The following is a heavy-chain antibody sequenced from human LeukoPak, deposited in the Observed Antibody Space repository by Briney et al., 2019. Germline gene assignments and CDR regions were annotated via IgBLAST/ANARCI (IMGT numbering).Heavy chain of an antibody. CDR3: AAVAPAVMGYFDY. Sequence: GASVTVSCKASGGTFSSYALSWVRQAPGQGLEWMGGIIPIFGTANYAQKFQGRVTITADESTSTAHMELSSLRSEDTAVYYCAAVAPAVMGYFDYWSQGTLVTVSS. V-gene: IGHV1-69*13. CDR1: GGTFSSYA. J-gene: IGHJ4*02. D-gene: IGHD2-2*01. CDR2: IIPIFGTA.